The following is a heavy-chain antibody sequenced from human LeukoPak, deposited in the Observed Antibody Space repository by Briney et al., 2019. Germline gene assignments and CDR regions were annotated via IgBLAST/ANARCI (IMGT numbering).Heavy chain of an antibody. D-gene: IGHD4-11*01. V-gene: IGHV3-30-3*01. J-gene: IGHJ4*02. Sequence: GGSLRLSCAASGFTFSSYAMHWVRQAPGKGLEWVAVISYDGSNKCYADSMKGRFTISRDNSKNTLYLQMNSLRAEDTAVYYCARGTTVTTGYFDYWGQGTLVTVSS. CDR2: ISYDGSNK. CDR3: ARGTTVTTGYFDY. CDR1: GFTFSSYA.